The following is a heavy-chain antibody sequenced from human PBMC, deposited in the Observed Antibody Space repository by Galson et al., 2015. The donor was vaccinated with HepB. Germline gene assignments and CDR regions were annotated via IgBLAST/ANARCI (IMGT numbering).Heavy chain of an antibody. CDR3: ARGVLLWDGPDY. CDR1: GYTFTSYG. J-gene: IGHJ4*02. Sequence: SVKVSCKASGYTFTSYGNSWVRQAPGQGLEWMGIINPSGGSTDYAQKFRGRLTMTRDTSTSTVFMELSSLRSEDTAVYHCARGVLLWDGPDYWGQGTLVTVSS. V-gene: IGHV1-46*01. CDR2: INPSGGST. D-gene: IGHD3-10*01.